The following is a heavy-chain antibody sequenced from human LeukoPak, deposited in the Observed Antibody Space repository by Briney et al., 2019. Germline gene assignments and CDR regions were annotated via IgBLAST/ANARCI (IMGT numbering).Heavy chain of an antibody. Sequence: GSLRLSCAASGFTFSDYYMSWIRQPPGKGLEWIGYIYYSGSTKYNPSLKSRVTISVDTSTNEFSLKLSSVTAADTALYYCARHTSYDRSGYYPDYWGQGILVTVSS. V-gene: IGHV4-59*08. J-gene: IGHJ4*02. CDR2: IYYSGST. CDR3: ARHTSYDRSGYYPDY. CDR1: GFTFSDYY. D-gene: IGHD3-22*01.